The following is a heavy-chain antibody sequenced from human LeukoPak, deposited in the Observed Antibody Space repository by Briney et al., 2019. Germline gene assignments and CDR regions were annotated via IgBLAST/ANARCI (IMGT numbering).Heavy chain of an antibody. CDR3: AKVSLNMVNDAFDI. D-gene: IGHD4/OR15-4a*01. Sequence: GGSLRLSCATSGFTFSRFAMHWVRQAPDKGLEWVAFIRYDGSRKYYADSVKGRFTISRDNSKNTSYLQMNSLRAEDTAMYYCAKVSLNMVNDAFDIWGQGTMVSVSS. V-gene: IGHV3-30*02. J-gene: IGHJ3*02. CDR1: GFTFSRFA. CDR2: IRYDGSRK.